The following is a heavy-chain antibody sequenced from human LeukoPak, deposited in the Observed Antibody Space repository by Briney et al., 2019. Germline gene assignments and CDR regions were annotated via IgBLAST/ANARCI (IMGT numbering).Heavy chain of an antibody. CDR3: AKDYSDSRVGDVFFEY. CDR1: GLTFSNYA. Sequence: GGSLSLSCAASGLTFSNYAMSWFRQAPGKGLEWVSGVTSGFTPHYADSVKGRFTISRDNSKNTFHLQMNSLRAEDTAVYYCAKDYSDSRVGDVFFEYWGQGTLVTVSS. J-gene: IGHJ4*02. CDR2: VTSGFTP. D-gene: IGHD1-26*01. V-gene: IGHV3-23*01.